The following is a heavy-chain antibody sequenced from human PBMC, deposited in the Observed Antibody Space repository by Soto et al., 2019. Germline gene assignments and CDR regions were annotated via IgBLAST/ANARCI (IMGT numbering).Heavy chain of an antibody. CDR3: ARVSVSWPYYFDY. Sequence: SETLSLTCSVSIGSVSSGSYSWSWIRQPPGKGLEWIGYIYYSGSTDYSPSLKSRVTISVDTSKNQFSLKLRSVTAADTAVYYCARVSVSWPYYFDYWGQGTPVTVSS. CDR2: IYYSGST. J-gene: IGHJ4*02. D-gene: IGHD6-13*01. CDR1: IGSVSSGSYS. V-gene: IGHV4-61*01.